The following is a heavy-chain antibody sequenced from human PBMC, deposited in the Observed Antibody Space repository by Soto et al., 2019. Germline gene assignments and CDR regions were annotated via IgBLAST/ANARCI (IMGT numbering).Heavy chain of an antibody. CDR3: AREGLPSGVEVAAAMDYYYGMDV. CDR2: INPNSGGT. CDR1: GYTFTGYY. V-gene: IGHV1-2*04. D-gene: IGHD2-2*01. Sequence: QVQLVQSGAEVKKPGASVKVSCKASGYTFTGYYMHWVRQAPGQGLEWMGWINPNSGGTNYAQKFQGWLTMTRDTSFSTAYMELSRLRSDDTAVYYCAREGLPSGVEVAAAMDYYYGMDVWGQGTTVTVSS. J-gene: IGHJ6*02.